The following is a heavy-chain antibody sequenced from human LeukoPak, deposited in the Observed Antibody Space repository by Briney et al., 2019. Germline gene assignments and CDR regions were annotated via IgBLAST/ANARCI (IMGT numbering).Heavy chain of an antibody. J-gene: IGHJ6*03. Sequence: PGGSLRLSCAASGFTFSSYAMHWVRQAPGKGLEYVSAISSNGGSTYYANSVKGRFTISRDNSKNTLYLQMGSLRAEDMAVYYCARDARAYCSSTSCYLSESYYYYYMDVWGKGTTVTVSS. CDR1: GFTFSSYA. CDR2: ISSNGGST. V-gene: IGHV3-64*01. D-gene: IGHD2-2*01. CDR3: ARDARAYCSSTSCYLSESYYYYYMDV.